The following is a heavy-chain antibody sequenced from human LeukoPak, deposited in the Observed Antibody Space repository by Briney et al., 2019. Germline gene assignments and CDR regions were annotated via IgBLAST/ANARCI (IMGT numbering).Heavy chain of an antibody. V-gene: IGHV4-39*01. CDR3: ARHPPNWGIKYFDL. CDR1: GGSISSSGYY. CDR2: IYYSGST. D-gene: IGHD7-27*01. Sequence: KPSETLSLTCTVSGGSISSSGYYWGWIRQPPGKGLEWIGSIYYSGSTYYNPSLKSRVTISVDTSKNQFSLKLSSVTAADTAVYYCARHPPNWGIKYFDLWGRGTLVTVSS. J-gene: IGHJ2*01.